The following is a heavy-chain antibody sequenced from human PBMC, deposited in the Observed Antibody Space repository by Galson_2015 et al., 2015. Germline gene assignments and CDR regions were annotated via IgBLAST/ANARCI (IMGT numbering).Heavy chain of an antibody. Sequence: SETLSLTCAVSGGSISSSNWWSWVRQPPGKGLEWIGEIYHSGSTNYNPSLKSRFTISVDKSKNQFSLKLRSVTAADTAVYYCAREVPVAPGFFDYWGQGTLVTVSS. V-gene: IGHV4-4*02. CDR3: AREVPVAPGFFDY. CDR1: GGSISSSNW. J-gene: IGHJ4*02. CDR2: IYHSGST. D-gene: IGHD2-2*01.